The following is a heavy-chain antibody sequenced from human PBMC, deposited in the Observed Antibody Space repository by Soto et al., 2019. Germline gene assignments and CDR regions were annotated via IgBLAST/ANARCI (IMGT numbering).Heavy chain of an antibody. D-gene: IGHD6-19*01. CDR1: GYTFTGYY. CDR3: ARDLSPYSSGWHHNWFDP. V-gene: IGHV1-2*04. CDR2: INPNSGGT. J-gene: IGHJ5*02. Sequence: EASVKVSCKASGYTFTGYYMHWVRQAPGQGLEWMGWINPNSGGTNYAQKFQGWVTMTRDTSISTAYMELSRLRSDDTAVYYCARDLSPYSSGWHHNWFDPWGQGTLVTVSS.